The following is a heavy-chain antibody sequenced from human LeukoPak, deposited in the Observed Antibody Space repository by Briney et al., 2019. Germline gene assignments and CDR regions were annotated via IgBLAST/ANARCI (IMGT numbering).Heavy chain of an antibody. Sequence: SQTRSLTCTVSGDSISRNYWAWIRQPPGKGLEWIGYIYYRGNTDYDPSFTSRVTIAVDTSKNQFSLKLKSVAAADSAMYYCAREDPDSAKVDYWGQGTLVAVSS. CDR3: AREDPDSAKVDY. D-gene: IGHD2-15*01. CDR2: IYYRGNT. J-gene: IGHJ4*02. V-gene: IGHV4-59*01. CDR1: GDSISRNY.